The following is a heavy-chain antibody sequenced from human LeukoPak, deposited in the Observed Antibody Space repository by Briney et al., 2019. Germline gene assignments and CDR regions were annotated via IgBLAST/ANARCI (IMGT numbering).Heavy chain of an antibody. CDR2: IIPIFGTA. V-gene: IGHV1-69*06. Sequence: SVKVSCKTSGYSFTDYDIHWVRQATGQGLEWMGGIIPIFGTANYAQKFQGRVTITADKSTSTAYMELSSLRSEDTAVYYCSSFYCGGDCYNLGFDYWGQGTLVTVSS. J-gene: IGHJ4*02. CDR3: SSFYCGGDCYNLGFDY. CDR1: GYSFTDYD. D-gene: IGHD2-21*02.